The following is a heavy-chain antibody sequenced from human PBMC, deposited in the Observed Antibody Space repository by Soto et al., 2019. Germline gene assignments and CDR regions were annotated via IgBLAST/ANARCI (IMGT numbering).Heavy chain of an antibody. CDR1: GFTFSSYA. D-gene: IGHD5-18*01. J-gene: IGHJ5*02. V-gene: IGHV3-23*01. CDR3: AIRGYSYGSNWFDP. Sequence: EVQLLESGGGLVQPGGSLRLSCAASGFTFSSYAMSWVRQAPGKGLEWVSTISGSGGSTYYADSVKGRFTISRDNSKNTLYVQMNSLRAEDTAVYYCAIRGYSYGSNWFDPWGQGTLVTVSS. CDR2: ISGSGGST.